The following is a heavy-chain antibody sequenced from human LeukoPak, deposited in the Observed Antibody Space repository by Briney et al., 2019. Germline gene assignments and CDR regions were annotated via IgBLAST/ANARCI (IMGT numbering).Heavy chain of an antibody. CDR1: GFTFDDYG. D-gene: IGHD6-19*01. Sequence: GGSLRLSCAASGFTFDDYGMSWVRQAPGKGLEWVSGINWNGGSTGYAGSVKGRFTISRDNAKNSLYLQMNSLRAEDTALYYCARVMGSGWYGDFDYWGQGTLVTVSS. V-gene: IGHV3-20*04. J-gene: IGHJ4*02. CDR3: ARVMGSGWYGDFDY. CDR2: INWNGGST.